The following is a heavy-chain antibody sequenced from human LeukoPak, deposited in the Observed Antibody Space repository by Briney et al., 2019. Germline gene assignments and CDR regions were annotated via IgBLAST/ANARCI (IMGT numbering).Heavy chain of an antibody. D-gene: IGHD3-16*01. CDR3: VTGDNPDYTWENHRLDAFDI. CDR2: ITGGGTFT. J-gene: IGHJ3*02. Sequence: GGSLRLSCAASGFIFSQHSMGWVRLAPGKGLEWVSSITGGGTFTFYADSVKGRFTVSRDNANNLLFLQLHSLRADDTATYYCVTGDNPDYTWENHRLDAFDIWGQGTMVTVSS. CDR1: GFIFSQHS. V-gene: IGHV3-21*01.